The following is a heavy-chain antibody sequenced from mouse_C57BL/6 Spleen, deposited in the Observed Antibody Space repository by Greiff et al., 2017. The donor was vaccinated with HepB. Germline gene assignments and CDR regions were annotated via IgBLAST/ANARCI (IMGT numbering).Heavy chain of an antibody. D-gene: IGHD1-1*01. V-gene: IGHV1-58*01. CDR1: GYKFTSYG. J-gene: IGHJ4*01. CDR2: IYIGNGYT. CDR3: AGGTTVVADYAMDY. Sequence: EVQLQESGAELVRPGSSVKMSCKTSGYKFTSYGINWVKQRPGQGLEWIGYIYIGNGYTEYNEKFKGKATLTSDTSSSTAYMQLSSLTSEDSAIYFCAGGTTVVADYAMDYWGQGTSVTVSS.